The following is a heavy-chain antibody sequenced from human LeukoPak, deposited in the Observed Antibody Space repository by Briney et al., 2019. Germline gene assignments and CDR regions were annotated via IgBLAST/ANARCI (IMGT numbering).Heavy chain of an antibody. CDR3: AIDPNWGTHS. D-gene: IGHD7-27*01. CDR1: GFRFSNSW. Sequence: PGGSLRLSCAASGFRFSNSWMYWVRQGPGKGPVWVSRMKTDGTRIEYADSVKGRFTISRDNAKNTLFLQMSSLRVEDTAVYYCAIDPNWGTHSWGQGVLVTVSS. CDR2: MKTDGTRI. J-gene: IGHJ4*02. V-gene: IGHV3-74*01.